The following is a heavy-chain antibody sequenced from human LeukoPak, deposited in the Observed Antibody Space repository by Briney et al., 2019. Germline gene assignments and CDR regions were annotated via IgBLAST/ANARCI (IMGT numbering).Heavy chain of an antibody. CDR3: ARNYDILTGYYNPLLY. Sequence: PGRSLRLSCAASGFTFSSYGMHWVRQAPGKGLEWVAVISYDGSNKYYADSVKGRFTISRDNSKNTLYLQMNSLRAEDTAVYYCARNYDILTGYYNPLLYWGQGTLVTVSS. V-gene: IGHV3-30*03. J-gene: IGHJ4*02. CDR1: GFTFSSYG. CDR2: ISYDGSNK. D-gene: IGHD3-9*01.